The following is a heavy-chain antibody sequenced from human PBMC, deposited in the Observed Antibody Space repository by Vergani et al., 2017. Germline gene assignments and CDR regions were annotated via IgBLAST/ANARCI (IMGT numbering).Heavy chain of an antibody. CDR2: INAGNGNT. D-gene: IGHD3-3*01. CDR1: GYTFTSYA. V-gene: IGHV1-3*01. CDR3: ARVGDFWSGCFFDY. Sequence: QVQLVQSGAEVKKPGASVKVSCKASGYTFTSYAMNWVRQAPGQRLEWMGWINAGNGNTKYSQKFQGRVTITRDTSASTAYVELSSLRSEDTAVYYCARVGDFWSGCFFDYWGQGTLVTVSS. J-gene: IGHJ4*02.